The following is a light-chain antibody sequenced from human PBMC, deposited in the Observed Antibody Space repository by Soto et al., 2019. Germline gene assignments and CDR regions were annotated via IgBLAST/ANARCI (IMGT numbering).Light chain of an antibody. CDR1: QSVGTS. CDR2: TTS. J-gene: IGKJ1*01. V-gene: IGKV1-39*01. CDR3: QQSYSTPQWT. Sequence: DIQLTQSPSSLSASVGDRVTITCRASQSVGTSLNWFQQKPGKAPKLLIHTTSSLHRGVSSRFSGSGSGTDFSLTIISLQPEDFATYYCQQSYSTPQWTFGQGTRVDFK.